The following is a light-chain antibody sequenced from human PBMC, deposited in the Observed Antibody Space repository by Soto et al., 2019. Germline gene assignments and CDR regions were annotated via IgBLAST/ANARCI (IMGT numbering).Light chain of an antibody. CDR1: SSDVGAYDS. CDR2: EVS. V-gene: IGLV2-14*03. J-gene: IGLJ1*01. Sequence: QSSLTQPASVSGSPGQSITISCTGTSSDVGAYDSVSWYQQHPDKAPKLMVYEVSNRPSGVSNRFSGSKSVNTATLTISGLQAEYEADYYCSSYTSSSTRVFGTGTKVTVL. CDR3: SSYTSSSTRV.